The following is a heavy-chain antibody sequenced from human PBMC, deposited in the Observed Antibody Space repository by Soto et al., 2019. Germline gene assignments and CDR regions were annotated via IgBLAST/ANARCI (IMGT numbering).Heavy chain of an antibody. J-gene: IGHJ5*02. Sequence: PSETLSLTCTVSGGSISNAEYYWSWIRQPPGKGLEWIGYIYYNGITYYNPSLKSRVTISVDTSKNQFSLKLSSVTAADTAVYYCAREGGSASNREFDPWGQGTLVTVSS. D-gene: IGHD1-26*01. CDR3: AREGGSASNREFDP. V-gene: IGHV4-30-4*01. CDR1: GGSISNAEYY. CDR2: IYYNGIT.